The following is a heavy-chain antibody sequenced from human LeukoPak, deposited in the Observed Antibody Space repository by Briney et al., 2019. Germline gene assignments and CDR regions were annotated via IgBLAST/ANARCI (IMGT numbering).Heavy chain of an antibody. J-gene: IGHJ4*02. CDR2: IRGSGDST. D-gene: IGHD1-7*01. CDR1: GFTLSNYA. Sequence: HPGGSLRLSCTTSGFTLSNYAMSWVRQAPGKGLEWVSLIRGSGDSTYYADSVKGRFTISRDNSKSALYLQMDSLRAEDTAIYYCAKAGGNFVFDYWGQGTLVTVSS. V-gene: IGHV3-23*01. CDR3: AKAGGNFVFDY.